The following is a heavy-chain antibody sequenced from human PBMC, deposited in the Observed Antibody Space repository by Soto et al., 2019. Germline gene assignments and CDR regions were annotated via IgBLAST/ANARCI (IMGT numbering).Heavy chain of an antibody. CDR1: EFTFRSYW. V-gene: IGHV3-74*01. Sequence: LRLSCAASEFTFRSYWMHWVRQSPGKGLVWVSRISGDGSSTSYADSVKGRFTISRDNAKNTMNLQMDSLRAEDTAVYYCARSLPGTYGAFDLWGQGTMVTVSS. J-gene: IGHJ3*01. D-gene: IGHD1-7*01. CDR3: ARSLPGTYGAFDL. CDR2: ISGDGSST.